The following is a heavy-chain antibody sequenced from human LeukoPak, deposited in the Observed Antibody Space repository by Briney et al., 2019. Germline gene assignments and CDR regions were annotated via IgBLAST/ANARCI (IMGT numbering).Heavy chain of an antibody. J-gene: IGHJ4*02. CDR1: GFTFSSYA. CDR2: ISGSGYST. Sequence: GGSLRLSCAASGFTFSSYAMSWVRQAPGKGLEWVSTISGSGYSTYHADSVKGRFTISRDNSKNTLYLQMNSLRAEDTAVYYCAKDNFPKAYCSGGSCYSDYWGQGTLVTVSS. D-gene: IGHD2-15*01. V-gene: IGHV3-23*01. CDR3: AKDNFPKAYCSGGSCYSDY.